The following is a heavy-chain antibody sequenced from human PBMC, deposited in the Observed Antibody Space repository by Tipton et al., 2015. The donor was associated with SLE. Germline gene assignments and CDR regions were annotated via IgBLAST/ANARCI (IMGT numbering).Heavy chain of an antibody. J-gene: IGHJ4*02. V-gene: IGHV3-23*01. D-gene: IGHD6-13*01. CDR3: AKAPTGAAALDY. CDR1: GFTFSSYA. CDR2: ISGSGGST. Sequence: SLRLSCAASGFTFSSYAMSWVRQAPGKGLEWVSAISGSGGSTYYADSVKGRFTISRDNSKNTLYLQMNSLRAEDTALYYCAKAPTGAAALDYWGQGTLVTVSS.